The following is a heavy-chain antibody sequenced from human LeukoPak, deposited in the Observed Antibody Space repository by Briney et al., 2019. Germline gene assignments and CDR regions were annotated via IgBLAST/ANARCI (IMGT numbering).Heavy chain of an antibody. Sequence: PGGSLRLSCAASGFTFSSYAMSWVRQAPGKGLEWVSGITSNSAGIGYADSVKGRFTISRDSAKNSLYLQMTSLRVEDTALYYCARRYGMDVWGQGTTVTVSS. V-gene: IGHV3-9*01. CDR1: GFTFSSYA. J-gene: IGHJ6*02. CDR3: ARRYGMDV. CDR2: ITSNSAGI.